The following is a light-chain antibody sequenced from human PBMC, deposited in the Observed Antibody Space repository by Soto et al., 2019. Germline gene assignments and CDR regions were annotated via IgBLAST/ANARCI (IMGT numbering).Light chain of an antibody. J-gene: IGKJ3*01. Sequence: DIQMTQSPSSLSASVGDRVTITCQASDDISNYLNWYQQKPGKAPKVLIYDASHLESGVPSRFSGGGSGTEFTFTISRLQAEDIATYYCQQYANLPLTVGPGTKVDIK. CDR1: DDISNY. CDR3: QQYANLPLT. CDR2: DAS. V-gene: IGKV1-33*01.